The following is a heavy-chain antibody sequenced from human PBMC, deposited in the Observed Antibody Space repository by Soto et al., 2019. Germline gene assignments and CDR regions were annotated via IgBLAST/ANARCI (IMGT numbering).Heavy chain of an antibody. CDR2: IYYSGST. D-gene: IGHD3-10*01. Sequence: QVQLQESGPGLVKPSQTLSLTCTVSGGSISSGGYYWSRIRQHPGKGLEWIGYIYYSGSTYYNPSLKSRVTISVDTSKNKLSLKLSSGTAAATAVYYCARETYYYGSGSYPTGVDHWGQGTLVTVSS. J-gene: IGHJ4*02. V-gene: IGHV4-31*03. CDR1: GGSISSGGYY. CDR3: ARETYYYGSGSYPTGVDH.